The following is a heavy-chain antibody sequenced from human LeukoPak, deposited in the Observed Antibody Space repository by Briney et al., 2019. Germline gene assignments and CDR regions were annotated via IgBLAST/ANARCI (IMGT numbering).Heavy chain of an antibody. Sequence: ASVKVSCKASGYTFTGYYMHWVRQAPGQGLEWMGWINPNSGGTNYAQKFQGWVTMTRDTSISTAYMELSRLRSDDTAAYYCARGLGYSGYDYDYWGQGTLVTVSS. J-gene: IGHJ4*02. V-gene: IGHV1-2*04. D-gene: IGHD5-12*01. CDR3: ARGLGYSGYDYDY. CDR1: GYTFTGYY. CDR2: INPNSGGT.